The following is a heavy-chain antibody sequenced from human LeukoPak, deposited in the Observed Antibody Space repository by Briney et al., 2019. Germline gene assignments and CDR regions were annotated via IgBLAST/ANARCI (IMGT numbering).Heavy chain of an antibody. CDR1: GGSFSGYY. J-gene: IGHJ4*02. D-gene: IGHD3-9*01. CDR2: VYYSGST. V-gene: IGHV4-39*01. Sequence: SETLSLTCAVYGGSFSGYYWGWIRQPPGKGLEWIGSVYYSGSTYYNPSLKSRVTISVDTSKNQFSLRLSSVTAADTAVYYCARHVTDYDILTGNYLAYFDYWGQGTLVTVSS. CDR3: ARHVTDYDILTGNYLAYFDY.